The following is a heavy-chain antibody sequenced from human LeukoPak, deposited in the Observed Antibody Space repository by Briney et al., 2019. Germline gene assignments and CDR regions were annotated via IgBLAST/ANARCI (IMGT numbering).Heavy chain of an antibody. Sequence: PGGSLRLSCAASGFTVSSNYMSWVRQAPGKGLEWVSVIYSGGSTYYADSVEGRFTISRDNSKNTLYLQMNSLRAEDTAVYYCARGTEDTILLWFGESSSIYGMDVWGQGTTVTVSS. D-gene: IGHD3-10*01. V-gene: IGHV3-66*01. CDR1: GFTVSSNY. J-gene: IGHJ6*02. CDR3: ARGTEDTILLWFGESSSIYGMDV. CDR2: IYSGGST.